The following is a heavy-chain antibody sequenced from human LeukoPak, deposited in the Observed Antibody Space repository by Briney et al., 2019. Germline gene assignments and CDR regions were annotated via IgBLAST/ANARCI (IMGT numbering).Heavy chain of an antibody. CDR3: AKAYCSSSSCYGVHFYFYGMDV. J-gene: IGHJ6*02. Sequence: GGSLRLSCAASGFSFSSYAMNWVRQAPGKGLEWVSTVRVSGANTYYADSVQGRFTVTGDDSKNTLYLQMSSLTAEDTAIYYCAKAYCSSSSCYGVHFYFYGMDVWGLGTPVTVSS. D-gene: IGHD2-2*01. V-gene: IGHV3-23*01. CDR1: GFSFSSYA. CDR2: VRVSGANT.